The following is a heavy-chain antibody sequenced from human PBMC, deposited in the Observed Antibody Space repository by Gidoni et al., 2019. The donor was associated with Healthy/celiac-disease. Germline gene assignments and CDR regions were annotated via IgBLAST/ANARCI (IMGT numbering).Heavy chain of an antibody. CDR3: GSTDYYYYYGMDV. CDR2: IYYSGST. V-gene: IGHV4-39*01. J-gene: IGHJ6*02. CDR1: GGPISSSSYY. Sequence: QLQLQESGPGLVKPSETLSLPCTVSGGPISSSSYYWGWIRQPPGKGLEWIGIIYYSGSTDYNPSLKSRVTIAVDTSKNQFSLKLSSVTAADTAVYYCGSTDYYYYYGMDVWGQGTTVTVSS.